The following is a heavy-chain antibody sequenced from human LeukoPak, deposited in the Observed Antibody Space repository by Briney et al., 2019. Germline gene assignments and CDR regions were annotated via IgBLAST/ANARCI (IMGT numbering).Heavy chain of an antibody. CDR3: ARDSERYYDSSGYNFDY. Sequence: ASVKVSCKASGYTFTSYGISWVRQAPGQGLEWMGWISAYNGNTNYAQKFQGRVTITTDESTSTAYMELSSLRSEDTAVYYCARDSERYYDSSGYNFDYWGQGTLVTVSS. CDR1: GYTFTSYG. V-gene: IGHV1-18*01. D-gene: IGHD3-22*01. J-gene: IGHJ4*02. CDR2: ISAYNGNT.